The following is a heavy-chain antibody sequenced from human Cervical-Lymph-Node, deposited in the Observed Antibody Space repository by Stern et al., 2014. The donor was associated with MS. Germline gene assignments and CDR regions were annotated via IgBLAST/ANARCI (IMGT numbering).Heavy chain of an antibody. V-gene: IGHV4-30-4*01. CDR2: IHYRGGP. CDR3: ARVPDYGDAFFDY. J-gene: IGHJ4*02. CDR1: GGSISSGDNY. D-gene: IGHD4-17*01. Sequence: QVQLQESGPGLVKPSQTLSLTCTVSGGSISSGDNYWSWIRQPPGKGPEWIGYIHYRGGPDFNPSLKSRATISADTSKNQFSLKLNSMTAADTAVYYCARVPDYGDAFFDYWGQGILVTVSS.